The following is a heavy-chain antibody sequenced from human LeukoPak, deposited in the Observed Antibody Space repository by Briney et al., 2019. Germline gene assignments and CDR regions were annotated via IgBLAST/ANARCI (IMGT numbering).Heavy chain of an antibody. J-gene: IGHJ6*02. CDR2: ISVYNGNT. CDR1: GYTFTSYG. D-gene: IGHD4-23*01. CDR3: ARVNRWLLSPYYYGMDV. V-gene: IGHV1-18*01. Sequence: ASVKVSCKASGYTFTSYGISWVRQAPGQGLEWMGWISVYNGNTNYAQKLQGRVTMTTDTSTSTAYMELRSLRSDDTAVYYCARVNRWLLSPYYYGMDVWGQGTTVTVSS.